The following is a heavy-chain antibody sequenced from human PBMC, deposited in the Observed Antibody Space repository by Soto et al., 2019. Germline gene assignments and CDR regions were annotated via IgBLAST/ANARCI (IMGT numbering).Heavy chain of an antibody. J-gene: IGHJ5*02. V-gene: IGHV1-69*01. CDR1: GGTFSSYA. Sequence: QVQLVQSGAEVKRPGSSVKVSCKASGGTFSSYAISWVRQAPGQGLEWMGGIIPIFGTANYAQKFQGRVTIPADDSTRTAYMELSSLRSEDTAVYYCARDRPIGRDIAAPFDPWGQGTLVTVSS. D-gene: IGHD6-13*01. CDR2: IIPIFGTA. CDR3: ARDRPIGRDIAAPFDP.